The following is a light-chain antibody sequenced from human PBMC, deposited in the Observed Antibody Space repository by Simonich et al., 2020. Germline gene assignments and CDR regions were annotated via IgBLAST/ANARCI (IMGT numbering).Light chain of an antibody. Sequence: QSALTPPASVSGSPGQSITISCLGTSSDVGGYNYVSWYQHHPGKAPKLRIYDFRKRPSGVSNRFSGSKSGNTASLTISGLQAEDEADYYCSSYTSSSTWVFGGGTKLTVL. J-gene: IGLJ3*02. CDR2: DFR. CDR3: SSYTSSSTWV. V-gene: IGLV2-14*03. CDR1: SSDVGGYNY.